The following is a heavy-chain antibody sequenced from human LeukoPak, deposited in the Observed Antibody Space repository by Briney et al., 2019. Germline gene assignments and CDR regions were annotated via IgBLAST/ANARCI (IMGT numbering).Heavy chain of an antibody. V-gene: IGHV3-30*03. Sequence: GGALRLSCAASGVTFSSYGMHWVRQAPGEGLEWGAVISDDGSNKYYADSAKGRFTISRDNSKNTLYLQMNSLRAEDTAVYYCARGGRYCSSTSCEREFDYWGQGTLVTVSS. J-gene: IGHJ4*02. CDR2: ISDDGSNK. CDR3: ARGGRYCSSTSCEREFDY. D-gene: IGHD2-2*01. CDR1: GVTFSSYG.